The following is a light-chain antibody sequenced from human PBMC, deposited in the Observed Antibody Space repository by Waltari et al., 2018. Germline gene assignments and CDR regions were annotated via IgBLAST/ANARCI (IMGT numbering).Light chain of an antibody. Sequence: QSALTQPASVSGSPGQSITISCTGTSSDVGGYKYVSWYQQHPGKAPKVMIYEVSNRPSGVSNRFSGSKSGNTASLTIAGRQAEDEADYYCTSYTSTSTLGVFGGGTKLTVL. J-gene: IGLJ3*02. V-gene: IGLV2-14*01. CDR1: SSDVGGYKY. CDR3: TSYTSTSTLGV. CDR2: EVS.